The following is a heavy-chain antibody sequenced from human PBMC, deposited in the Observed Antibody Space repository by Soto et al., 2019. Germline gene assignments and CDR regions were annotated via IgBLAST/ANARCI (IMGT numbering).Heavy chain of an antibody. CDR3: AHVEASVTKV. V-gene: IGHV2-5*02. Sequence: QITLKESGPSLVKPTQPLTLTCTFSGFSLSTNGVGVGWIRQPPGKALEWLALIYWDDDKHYSPSLKGRLTITKDTSNNQVVLTMTNMDPVDTGTYYCAHVEASVTKVWGQGTLVTVSA. CDR1: GFSLSTNGVG. CDR2: IYWDDDK. D-gene: IGHD4-17*01. J-gene: IGHJ4*02.